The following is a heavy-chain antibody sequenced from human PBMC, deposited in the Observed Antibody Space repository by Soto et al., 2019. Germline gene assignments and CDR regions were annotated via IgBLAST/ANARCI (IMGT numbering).Heavy chain of an antibody. CDR3: SRRAPEGFDP. CDR1: CGSIIRRPYC. J-gene: IGHJ5*02. Sequence: SETLSLTVNGSCGSIIRRPYCCALIRQPPGKGLEWIGSMSYTGSTYYNPSLKSRVTISIDTPKNQLSLKLTSVTAVDAAVYYCSRRAPEGFDPWGQGTLVTVSS. V-gene: IGHV4-39*01. CDR2: MSYTGST.